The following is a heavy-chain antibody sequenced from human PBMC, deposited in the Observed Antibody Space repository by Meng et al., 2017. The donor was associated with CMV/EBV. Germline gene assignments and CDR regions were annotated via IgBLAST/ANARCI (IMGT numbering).Heavy chain of an antibody. J-gene: IGHJ5*02. CDR1: GFTVSSNY. CDR2: IYSGGST. Sequence: GESLKISCAASGFTVSSNYMSWVRQAPGKGLEWVSVIYSGGSTYYADSVKGRFTISRDNSKNTLYLQINSLRAEDTAVYYSAREVRSSSWYGEGENWFDPWGQGTLVTVSS. D-gene: IGHD6-13*01. CDR3: AREVRSSSWYGEGENWFDP. V-gene: IGHV3-53*01.